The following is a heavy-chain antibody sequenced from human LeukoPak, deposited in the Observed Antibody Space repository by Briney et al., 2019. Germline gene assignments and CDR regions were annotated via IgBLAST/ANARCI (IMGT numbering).Heavy chain of an antibody. V-gene: IGHV3-30*02. Sequence: GGSLRLSCAASGFTFSSYGMHWVRQAPGKGLEWVAFIRYDGSNKYYADSVKGRFTISRDNSKNTLYLQMNSLRAEDTAVYYCAREPVGVVAATDFDYWGQGTLVTVSS. D-gene: IGHD2-15*01. J-gene: IGHJ4*02. CDR1: GFTFSSYG. CDR3: AREPVGVVAATDFDY. CDR2: IRYDGSNK.